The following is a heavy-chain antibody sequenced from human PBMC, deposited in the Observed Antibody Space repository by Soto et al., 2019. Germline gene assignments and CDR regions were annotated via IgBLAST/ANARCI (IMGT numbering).Heavy chain of an antibody. D-gene: IGHD5-18*01. Sequence: GXSVKVCCTSSGSTFTCYYMNLVRQAPGQGLEWMGWINPNSGGTNYAQKFQGRVTMTRDTSISTAYMELSRLRSDDTAVYYCARARSGGYSYGPYFDDWGQGTLVTVSS. CDR3: ARARSGGYSYGPYFDD. V-gene: IGHV1-2*02. CDR1: GSTFTCYY. CDR2: INPNSGGT. J-gene: IGHJ4*02.